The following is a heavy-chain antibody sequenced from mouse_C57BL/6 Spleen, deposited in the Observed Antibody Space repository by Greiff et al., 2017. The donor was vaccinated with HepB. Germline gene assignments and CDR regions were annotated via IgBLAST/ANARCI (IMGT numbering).Heavy chain of an antibody. Sequence: VQLKQSGAELVRPGASVKLSCTASGFNIKDDYMHWVKQRPEQGLEWIGWIDPENGDTEYASKFQGKATITADTSSNTAYLQLSSLTSEDTAVYYCLRRGFAYWGQGTLVTVSA. D-gene: IGHD2-12*01. V-gene: IGHV14-4*01. J-gene: IGHJ3*01. CDR1: GFNIKDDY. CDR3: LRRGFAY. CDR2: IDPENGDT.